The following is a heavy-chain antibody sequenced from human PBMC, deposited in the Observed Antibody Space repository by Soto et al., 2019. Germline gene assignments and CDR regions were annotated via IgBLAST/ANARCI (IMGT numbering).Heavy chain of an antibody. CDR3: AKGGRQWLVTSDFNY. CDR1: GFTFSGYA. D-gene: IGHD6-19*01. J-gene: IGHJ4*02. V-gene: IGHV3-30*18. CDR2: VSHDGRNT. Sequence: PGGSLRLSCAASGFTFSGYAMHWVRQAPGKGLEWVAVVSHDGRNTHYADSVKGRFTISRDSSKNTVSLEMTSLRVEDTAVYYCAKGGRQWLVTSDFNYWGQGA.